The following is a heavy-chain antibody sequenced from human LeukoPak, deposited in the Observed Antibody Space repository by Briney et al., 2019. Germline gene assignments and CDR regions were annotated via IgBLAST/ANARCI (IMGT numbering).Heavy chain of an antibody. Sequence: PSETLSLTCTVSGGSINSYYWSWIRQPAGKGLEWIGRIYTSGTTNYNPSLKSRVTMSVDTSKSHFSLQLRSVTAADTAVYYCASTTYDYDTSGHYFLDYWGQGSLVTVSP. J-gene: IGHJ4*02. CDR2: IYTSGTT. CDR1: GGSINSYY. CDR3: ASTTYDYDTSGHYFLDY. V-gene: IGHV4-4*07. D-gene: IGHD3-22*01.